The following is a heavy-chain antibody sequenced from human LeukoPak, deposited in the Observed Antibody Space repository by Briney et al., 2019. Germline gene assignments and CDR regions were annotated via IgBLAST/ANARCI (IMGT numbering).Heavy chain of an antibody. D-gene: IGHD3-9*01. CDR1: GGSISSYY. CDR3: ARKSLRYFDSAYYYMDV. J-gene: IGHJ6*03. Sequence: SETLSLTCTVSGGSISSYYWSWIRQPPGKGLEWIGYIYYSGSTNYNPSLKSRVTISVDTSKNQFSLKLSSVTAADTAVYYCARKSLRYFDSAYYYMDVWGKGTTVTVSS. CDR2: IYYSGST. V-gene: IGHV4-59*01.